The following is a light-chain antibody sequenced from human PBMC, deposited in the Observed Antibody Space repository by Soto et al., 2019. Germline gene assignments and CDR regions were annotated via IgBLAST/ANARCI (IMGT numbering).Light chain of an antibody. CDR1: QSISSY. J-gene: IGKJ1*01. CDR2: AAS. V-gene: IGKV1-39*01. Sequence: DIQMTQSPSSLSASVGDRVTITCRASQSISSYLNWYQQKPGKAPKLLIYAASSLQSGVPSRFSGSGSGTDFTLTISSLQPEDFATYYCHQSYITWTFGQGTKVEIK. CDR3: HQSYITWT.